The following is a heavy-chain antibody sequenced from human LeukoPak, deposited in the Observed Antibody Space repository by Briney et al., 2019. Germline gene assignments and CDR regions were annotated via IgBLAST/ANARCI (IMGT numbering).Heavy chain of an antibody. J-gene: IGHJ4*02. D-gene: IGHD2-15*01. CDR2: IYYSGST. Sequence: SETLSLTCTVSGGSISSYYWSWIRQPPGKGLEWFGYIYYSGSTNYNPSLKSRVTISADTSKNQFSLKLSSVTAADTAVYYCARGAVVVATLFDYWGQGTLVTVSS. CDR1: GGSISSYY. V-gene: IGHV4-59*01. CDR3: ARGAVVVATLFDY.